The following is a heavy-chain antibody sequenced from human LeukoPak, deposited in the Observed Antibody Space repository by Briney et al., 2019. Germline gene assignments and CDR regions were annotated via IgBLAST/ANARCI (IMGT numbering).Heavy chain of an antibody. CDR3: ARGYSGSYPADY. V-gene: IGHV1-69*13. D-gene: IGHD1-26*01. Sequence: SVKVSCKASGGTFSSYAISWVRQAPGQGLEWMGGIIPIFGTASYAQKFQGRVTITADESTNTAYMELSSLRSEDTAVYYCARGYSGSYPADYWGQGTLVTVSS. CDR1: GGTFSSYA. J-gene: IGHJ4*02. CDR2: IIPIFGTA.